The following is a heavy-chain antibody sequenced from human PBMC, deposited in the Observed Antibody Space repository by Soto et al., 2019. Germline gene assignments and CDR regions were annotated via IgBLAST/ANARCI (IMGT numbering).Heavy chain of an antibody. Sequence: GESLKISCQGSGYSFISYWIGWVRQMPGKGLELMGVIYPGDSTVRYSPSFQGQVTISVDKSISTAYLQWSSLKPSDTAMYYCARHTSDRYGPDYWGQGTLVTAPQ. CDR1: GYSFISYW. CDR3: ARHTSDRYGPDY. J-gene: IGHJ4*02. V-gene: IGHV5-51*01. CDR2: IYPGDSTV. D-gene: IGHD5-18*01.